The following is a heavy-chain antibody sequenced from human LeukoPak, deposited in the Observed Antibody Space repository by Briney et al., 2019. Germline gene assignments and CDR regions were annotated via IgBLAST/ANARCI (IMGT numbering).Heavy chain of an antibody. CDR3: ARAGYYGSGSHRVAFDI. D-gene: IGHD3-10*01. Sequence: GGSLRLSCAASGFTFSSYEMNWVRQAPGKGLEWVSYISSSGSTIDYADSVRGRFTISRDNAKNSLYLQMNSLRAEATAVYYCARAGYYGSGSHRVAFDIWGQGTMVTVSS. CDR2: ISSSGSTI. CDR1: GFTFSSYE. V-gene: IGHV3-48*03. J-gene: IGHJ3*02.